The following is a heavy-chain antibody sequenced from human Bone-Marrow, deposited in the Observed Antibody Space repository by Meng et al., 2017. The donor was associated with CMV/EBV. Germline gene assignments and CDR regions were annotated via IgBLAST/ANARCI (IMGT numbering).Heavy chain of an antibody. J-gene: IGHJ4*02. CDR3: ARSLEYSSSLLAY. D-gene: IGHD6-6*01. Sequence: GSLRLSCTVSGGSVRSTTYYWGWIRQPPGRGLEWIGSIYYSGSTYYNPSLKSRVTISVDTSKNQFSLKLSSVTAADTAVYYCARSLEYSSSLLAYWGQGTLVTVSS. V-gene: IGHV4-39*07. CDR2: IYYSGST. CDR1: GGSVRSTTYY.